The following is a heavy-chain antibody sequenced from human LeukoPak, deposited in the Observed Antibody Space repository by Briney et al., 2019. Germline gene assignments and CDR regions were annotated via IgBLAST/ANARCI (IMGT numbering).Heavy chain of an antibody. V-gene: IGHV1-69*06. CDR2: IIPIFGTA. CDR3: ARNRDVITTILNNWFDP. D-gene: IGHD3-16*02. Sequence: GSSVKVSCKASGGTFSSYAISWVRQAPGQGLEWMGGIIPIFGTANYAQKFQGRVTITADKSTSTAYMELSSLRSEDTAVYYCARNRDVITTILNNWFDPWGQGTLVTVSS. J-gene: IGHJ5*02. CDR1: GGTFSSYA.